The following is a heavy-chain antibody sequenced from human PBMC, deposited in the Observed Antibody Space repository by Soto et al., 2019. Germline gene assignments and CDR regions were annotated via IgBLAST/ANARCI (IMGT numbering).Heavy chain of an antibody. CDR2: VYSDGST. J-gene: IGHJ6*02. D-gene: IGHD2-21*02. CDR3: ARGRRSPTVDCCLDV. V-gene: IGHV4-59*02. Sequence: QVQLQESGPGLVEPSETLSLTCSVSGDSVSSYYWSWIRQPPGKGLEWIGYVYSDGSTNYTPSLETRVPIAIDTSKNQVSLKLNSVNAAATAVYHSARGRRSPTVDCCLDVWGQGTTVAVSS. CDR1: GDSVSSYY.